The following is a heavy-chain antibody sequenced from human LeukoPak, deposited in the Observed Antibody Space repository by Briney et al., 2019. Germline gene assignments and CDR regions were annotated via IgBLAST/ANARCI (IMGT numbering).Heavy chain of an antibody. CDR3: ARGGAPEY. V-gene: IGHV4-4*07. CDR1: GGSISNYY. Sequence: PSETLSLTCTASGGSISNYYWSWIRQPAGKGLEWIGRIHSSGGTNYNPSLKSRVTMSVDTSTNLVSLKLSSVTAADTAVYYCARGGAPEYWGQGTLVTV. J-gene: IGHJ4*02. CDR2: IHSSGGT.